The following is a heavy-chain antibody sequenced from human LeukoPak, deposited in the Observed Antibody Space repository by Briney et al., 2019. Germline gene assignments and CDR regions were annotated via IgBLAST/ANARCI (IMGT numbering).Heavy chain of an antibody. CDR3: AVAPLRQPWVDF. CDR2: IYPGDSDT. V-gene: IGHV5-51*01. Sequence: GESLKISCKGSGYKFTSYWIGWVRQMPGKGLEWMGIIYPGDSDTRYSPSFQGQVTISADKSISTAYLQWSSLKASDSAIFYCAVAPLRQPWVDFWGQGTLVTVSS. J-gene: IGHJ4*02. D-gene: IGHD1-1*01. CDR1: GYKFTSYW.